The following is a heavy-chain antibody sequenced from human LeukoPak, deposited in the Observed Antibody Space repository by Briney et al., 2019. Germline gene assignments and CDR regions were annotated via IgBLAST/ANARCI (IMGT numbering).Heavy chain of an antibody. CDR3: ARGAVGPDY. CDR2: IGNSGVAT. CDR1: GFTFTSYG. Sequence: GGSLRLSCAASGFTFTSYGMTWVRQAPGKGLEWVSGIGNSGVATYYADSVKGRFTISRDNSKNTLFLQMNNLRAEDTAVYYRARGAVGPDYWGQGTLVTVSS. D-gene: IGHD1-26*01. J-gene: IGHJ4*02. V-gene: IGHV3-23*01.